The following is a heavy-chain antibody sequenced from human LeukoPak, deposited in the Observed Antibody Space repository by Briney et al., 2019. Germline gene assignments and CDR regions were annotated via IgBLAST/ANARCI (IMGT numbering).Heavy chain of an antibody. CDR1: GFTFSRHG. V-gene: IGHV3-23*01. CDR3: AKDYIKTAAGTRGSIDY. Sequence: GGSLRLSCVASGFTFSRHGMNWVRQAPGKGLEWVSAISGSGGTTYYADSVKGRFTISRDNSKNTLYLQMNSLRAEDTAVYYCAKDYIKTAAGTRGSIDYWGQGTLVTVSS. D-gene: IGHD6-13*01. J-gene: IGHJ4*02. CDR2: ISGSGGTT.